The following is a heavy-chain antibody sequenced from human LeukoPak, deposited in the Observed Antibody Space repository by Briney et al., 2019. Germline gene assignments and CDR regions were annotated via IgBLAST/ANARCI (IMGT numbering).Heavy chain of an antibody. CDR3: ARDGEDYDVGSGYFQGEY. J-gene: IGHJ4*02. Sequence: GGSLRLSCAASGFTFTSYWMSWVRQAPGKGLEWVANIKHDGGEKYYVDSVEGRFTISRDNAKNSLYLQMNSLRVEDTAVYYCARDGEDYDVGSGYFQGEYWGQGTRVTVSS. CDR2: IKHDGGEK. CDR1: GFTFTSYW. V-gene: IGHV3-7*01. D-gene: IGHD3-3*01.